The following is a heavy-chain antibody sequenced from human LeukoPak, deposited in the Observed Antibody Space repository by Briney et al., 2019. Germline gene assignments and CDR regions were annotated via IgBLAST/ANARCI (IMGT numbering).Heavy chain of an antibody. Sequence: PGGSLRLSCAASGFTFSSYAMHWVRQAPGKGLEWVAVISYDGSNKYYADSVKGRFTISRDNSKNTLYLQMNSLRAEDTAVYYCARVPALYRLYYYYMDVWGKGTTVTVSS. V-gene: IGHV3-30*04. J-gene: IGHJ6*03. CDR3: ARVPALYRLYYYYMDV. D-gene: IGHD3-16*01. CDR1: GFTFSSYA. CDR2: ISYDGSNK.